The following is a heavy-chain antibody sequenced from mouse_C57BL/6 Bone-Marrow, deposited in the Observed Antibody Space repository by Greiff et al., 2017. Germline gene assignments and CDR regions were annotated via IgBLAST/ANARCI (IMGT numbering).Heavy chain of an antibody. CDR2: ISYDGSN. CDR1: GYSITSGYY. J-gene: IGHJ1*03. Sequence: EVKLLESGPGLVKPSQSLSLTCSVTGYSITSGYYWNWIRQGPGNKLEWMGYISYDGSNNYNPSLKNRISITRDTSKNQFFLKLNSVTTEDTATYNCAREGWYFDVWGTGATVTVSS. V-gene: IGHV3-6*01. CDR3: AREGWYFDV.